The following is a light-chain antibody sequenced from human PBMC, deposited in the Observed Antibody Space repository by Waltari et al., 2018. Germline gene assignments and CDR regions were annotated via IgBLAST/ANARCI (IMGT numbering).Light chain of an antibody. J-gene: IGKJ1*01. CDR2: KVS. V-gene: IGKV2-30*02. CDR3: MQGTHWPWT. CDR1: QSLVPSNGNPY. Sequence: DVVMTQSPLSLAVTPGQPASISCRFSQSLVPSNGNPYLIWFQQRPGQSPRRLINKVSNRESGVPDRFSGRGSGTDFTLEISRVEAEDVGVYYCMQGTHWPWTFGQGTKVEI.